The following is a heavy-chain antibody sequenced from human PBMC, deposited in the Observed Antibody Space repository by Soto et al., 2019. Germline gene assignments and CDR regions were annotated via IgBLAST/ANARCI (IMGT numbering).Heavy chain of an antibody. D-gene: IGHD4-17*01. CDR2: ISSSGSTI. V-gene: IGHV3-11*01. CDR3: ARVSRYGDYVG. CDR1: GFTFSDYY. Sequence: GGALRISCAASGFTFSDYYMRWVRPAPGKGLEWVSYISSSGSTIYYADSVKGRFTISRDNAKNSLYLQMNSLRAEDTAVYYCARVSRYGDYVGWGQGTLVTVSS. J-gene: IGHJ4*02.